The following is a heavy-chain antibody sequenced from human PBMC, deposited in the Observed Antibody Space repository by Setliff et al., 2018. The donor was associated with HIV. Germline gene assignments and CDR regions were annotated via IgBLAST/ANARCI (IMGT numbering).Heavy chain of an antibody. J-gene: IGHJ2*01. V-gene: IGHV4-34*01. CDR3: ARERRLHGIQPPYWYFDL. D-gene: IGHD1-1*01. Sequence: SETLSLTCGVYGGSFSYDYWSWIRQPPGEELEWIGETNHGGTTKYNPALKGRFAISIDTSKNQFSLKLASVTAADTAVYYCARERRLHGIQPPYWYFDLWSRGTLLTVSS. CDR2: TNHGGTT. CDR1: GGSFSYDY.